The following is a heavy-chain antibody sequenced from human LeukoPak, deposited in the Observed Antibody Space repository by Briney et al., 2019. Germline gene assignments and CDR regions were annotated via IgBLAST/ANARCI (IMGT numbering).Heavy chain of an antibody. J-gene: IGHJ4*02. Sequence: GGSLRLSCAASGFTFSSNGMHWVRQAQGKGLKGVAFIRYDGSNKYYADSVKGRFTISRDNSKNTLYLQMNSLRAEDTAVYYCANPKGYYDSSALIGGYWGQGTLVTVSS. V-gene: IGHV3-30*02. CDR3: ANPKGYYDSSALIGGY. D-gene: IGHD3-22*01. CDR2: IRYDGSNK. CDR1: GFTFSSNG.